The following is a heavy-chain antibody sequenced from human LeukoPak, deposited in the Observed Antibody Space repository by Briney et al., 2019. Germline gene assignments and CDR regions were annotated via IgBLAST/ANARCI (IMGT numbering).Heavy chain of an antibody. J-gene: IGHJ4*02. V-gene: IGHV3-43*02. Sequence: GSLRLSCAASGFTFVDYPMHWVRQVPGKGLEWVSLISADGATTYYSDSVKGRFTISRDNSKTSPYLQMNSLRPEDTALYYCAKDYYWGQGTLVTVSS. CDR2: ISADGATT. CDR1: GFTFVDYP. CDR3: AKDYY.